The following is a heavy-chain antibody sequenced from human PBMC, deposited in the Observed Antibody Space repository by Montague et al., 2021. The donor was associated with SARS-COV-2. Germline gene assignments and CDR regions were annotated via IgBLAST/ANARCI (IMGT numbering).Heavy chain of an antibody. V-gene: IGHV4-39*01. CDR2: IHYSGIT. Sequence: SETLSLTCTVSGDSISSGYFYWGWIRQPPGKGLEWVGAIHYSGITFYNPSLKSRVTISVDTSRNQFSLKLSSVTAADTAIYYCARHRANAGAAAFSDYWGQGTLVTVSS. CDR1: GDSISSGYFY. J-gene: IGHJ4*02. CDR3: ARHRANAGAAAFSDY. D-gene: IGHD2-2*01.